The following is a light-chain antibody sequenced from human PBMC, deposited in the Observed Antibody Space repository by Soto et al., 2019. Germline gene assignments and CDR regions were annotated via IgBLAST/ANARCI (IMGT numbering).Light chain of an antibody. CDR2: AAS. Sequence: DMQMTQSPSSLSASVGDRVTITYRASQDISVYLAWYQQKPGKVPKLLIYAASTLQSGVPSRFSGSGSGTDFTLTISSLQPEDVATYYCQKYNTAPLTFGQGTRLEIK. J-gene: IGKJ5*01. V-gene: IGKV1-27*01. CDR3: QKYNTAPLT. CDR1: QDISVY.